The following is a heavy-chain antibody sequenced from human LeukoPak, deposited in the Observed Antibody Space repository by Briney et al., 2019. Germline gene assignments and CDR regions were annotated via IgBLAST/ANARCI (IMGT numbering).Heavy chain of an antibody. J-gene: IGHJ4*02. CDR1: GFTFSSYG. Sequence: GGSLRLSCAASGFTFSSYGMHWVRQAPGKGLEWVAVISYDGSNKYYADSVKGRFTISRDNSKNTLYLQMNSLRAEDTAVYYCAKDPDMRYYFDYWGQGTLVTVSS. CDR3: AKDPDMRYYFDY. CDR2: ISYDGSNK. V-gene: IGHV3-30*18.